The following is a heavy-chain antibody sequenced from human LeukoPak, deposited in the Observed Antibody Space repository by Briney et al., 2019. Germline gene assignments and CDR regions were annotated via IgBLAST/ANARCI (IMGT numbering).Heavy chain of an antibody. J-gene: IGHJ5*02. V-gene: IGHV1-69*04. CDR1: GATLNIGHA. Sequence: SVKVSCKAFGATLNIGHAFIWARQAPGQGLQWMGRIIPFLGEVNYAQNFQGRVSFTADKSTATMYMEMKSLRLDDTAIYYCSPCDHAYDWFGPWGQGTLVTVSS. CDR2: IIPFLGEV. CDR3: SPCDHAYDWFGP. D-gene: IGHD1-14*01.